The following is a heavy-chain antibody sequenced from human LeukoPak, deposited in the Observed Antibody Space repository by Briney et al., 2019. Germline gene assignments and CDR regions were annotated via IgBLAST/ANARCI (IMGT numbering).Heavy chain of an antibody. J-gene: IGHJ6*02. CDR1: GGSISSSSYY. CDR3: ARRANGMDV. CDR2: IYYSGST. Sequence: SETLSLTCTVSGGSISSSSYYWGWIRQPPGKGLEWIGSIYYSGSTYYNPSLKGRVTISVDTSKNQFSLKLSSVTAADTAVYYCARRANGMDVWGQGTTVTVSS. V-gene: IGHV4-39*01.